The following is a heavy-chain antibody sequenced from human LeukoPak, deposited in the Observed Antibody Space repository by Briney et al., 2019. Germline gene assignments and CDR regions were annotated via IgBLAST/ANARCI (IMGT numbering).Heavy chain of an antibody. CDR3: ARSPDYYDSSEDY. D-gene: IGHD3-22*01. CDR2: ISSSGSTI. Sequence: GGSPRLSCAASGFTFSSYEMNWVRQAPGKGLEWVSYISSSGSTIYYADSVKGRFTISRDNAKSSLYLQMNSLRAEDTAVYYCARSPDYYDSSEDYWGQGTLVTVSS. V-gene: IGHV3-48*03. J-gene: IGHJ4*02. CDR1: GFTFSSYE.